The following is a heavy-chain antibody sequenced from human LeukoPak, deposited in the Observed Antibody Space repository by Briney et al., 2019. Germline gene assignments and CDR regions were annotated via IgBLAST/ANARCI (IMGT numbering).Heavy chain of an antibody. Sequence: SETLSLTCAVYGGSFSGYYWSWIRQLPGKGLEWIGEINHSGSTNYNPSLKSRVTISVDTSKNQFSLKLSSVTAADTAVYYCARDSSGPYALDIWGQGTMVTVSS. CDR2: INHSGST. CDR1: GGSFSGYY. J-gene: IGHJ3*02. CDR3: ARDSSGPYALDI. D-gene: IGHD3-22*01. V-gene: IGHV4-34*01.